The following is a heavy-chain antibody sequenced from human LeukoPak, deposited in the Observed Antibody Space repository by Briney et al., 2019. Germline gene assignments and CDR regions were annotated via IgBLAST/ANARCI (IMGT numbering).Heavy chain of an antibody. CDR1: GFTLGDHW. Sequence: PGGSLRLSCATSGFTLGDHWMTWVRQAPGKGLEWVANVRTDGREKYYVDSVKGRFTISRDNAKNSLYLQMNSLRAEDTAVYYCASGSGSQTPRWDAFDIWSQGTMVTVSS. V-gene: IGHV3-7*01. J-gene: IGHJ3*02. CDR2: VRTDGREK. D-gene: IGHD1-26*01. CDR3: ASGSGSQTPRWDAFDI.